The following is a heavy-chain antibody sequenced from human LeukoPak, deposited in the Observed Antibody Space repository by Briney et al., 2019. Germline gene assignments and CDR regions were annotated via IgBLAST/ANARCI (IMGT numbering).Heavy chain of an antibody. J-gene: IGHJ6*03. V-gene: IGHV4-30-4*08. CDR3: ARESHTDIVVVPAAADYYYMDV. CDR1: GGSISSGDYY. CDR2: IYYSGST. Sequence: SETLSLTCTVSGGSISSGDYYWSWIRQPPGKGLEWIGYIYYSGSTYYNPSLKSRVTISVDTSKNQFSLKLSSVTAADTAVYYCARESHTDIVVVPAAADYYYMDVWGKGTTVTVSS. D-gene: IGHD2-2*01.